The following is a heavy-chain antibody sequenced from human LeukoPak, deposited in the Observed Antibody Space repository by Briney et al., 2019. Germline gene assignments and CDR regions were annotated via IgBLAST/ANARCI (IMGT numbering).Heavy chain of an antibody. Sequence: SETLSLTCTVSGGSISSYYWHWIRQPPGKGLEWIGSIYYSGSTYYNPSLKSRVTISVDTSKNQFSLKLSSVTAADTAVYYCARLRSYGDYVRDYWGQGTLVTVSS. V-gene: IGHV4-39*01. CDR2: IYYSGST. CDR3: ARLRSYGDYVRDY. D-gene: IGHD4-17*01. CDR1: GGSISSYY. J-gene: IGHJ4*02.